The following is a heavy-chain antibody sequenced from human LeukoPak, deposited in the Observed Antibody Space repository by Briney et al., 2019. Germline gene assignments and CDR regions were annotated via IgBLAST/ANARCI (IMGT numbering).Heavy chain of an antibody. CDR1: GFTVSSNY. CDR3: ARGYSSSWYD. D-gene: IGHD6-13*01. J-gene: IGHJ4*02. V-gene: IGHV3-53*01. CDR2: IFSGGTT. Sequence: GGSLRLSCAASGFTVSSNYVIWVRQARWKGLEWVSVIFSGGTTYYADSIKDRFTISRDNSKNTLYLQMNSLRAEDTAMYYCARGYSSSWYDWGQGTLVTVSS.